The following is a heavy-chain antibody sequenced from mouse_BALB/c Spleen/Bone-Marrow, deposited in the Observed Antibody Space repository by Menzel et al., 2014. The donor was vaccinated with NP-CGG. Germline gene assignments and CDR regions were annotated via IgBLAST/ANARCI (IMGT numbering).Heavy chain of an antibody. CDR3: ARGGIYYGMDY. J-gene: IGHJ4*01. CDR2: ISNGGGST. CDR1: GFTFSDYY. Sequence: EVKLVESGGGLVQPGGSLKLSCATSGFTFSDYYMYWVRQTPEKRLVWVASISNGGGSTHYPDPVKGRFTISRDNAKNTLYLQMSRLKSEDTAMYYCARGGIYYGMDYWGQGTSVTVAS. V-gene: IGHV5-12*02.